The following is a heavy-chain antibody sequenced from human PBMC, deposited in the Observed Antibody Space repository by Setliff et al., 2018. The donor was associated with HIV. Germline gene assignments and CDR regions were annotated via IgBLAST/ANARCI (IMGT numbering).Heavy chain of an antibody. J-gene: IGHJ6*02. CDR3: ARKLRPGHGVDV. D-gene: IGHD3-10*01. CDR1: GFMFNIYE. V-gene: IGHV3-48*03. CDR2: ISSGSVNI. Sequence: PGGSLRLSCAASGFMFNIYEMNWVRQAPGKGLEWVSYISSGSVNIFYADSVKGRFTIFRDNAKNSMDLQMNSLRAEDTAIYYCARKLRPGHGVDVWGQGTTVTVSS.